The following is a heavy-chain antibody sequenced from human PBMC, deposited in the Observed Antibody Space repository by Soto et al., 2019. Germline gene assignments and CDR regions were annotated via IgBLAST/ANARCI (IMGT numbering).Heavy chain of an antibody. J-gene: IGHJ4*02. Sequence: GGSLRLSCAASGFSFSSYAMSLVRQAAGEGLGWVSTIPDTGCPTYYADSGKARFTSSGDTATSTRYLLMHSLRADDTAVYYCAKGAIYDWNRVLNDWGQGTLVTVSS. CDR1: GFSFSSYA. CDR2: IPDTGCPT. V-gene: IGHV3-23*01. D-gene: IGHD3-16*01. CDR3: AKGAIYDWNRVLND.